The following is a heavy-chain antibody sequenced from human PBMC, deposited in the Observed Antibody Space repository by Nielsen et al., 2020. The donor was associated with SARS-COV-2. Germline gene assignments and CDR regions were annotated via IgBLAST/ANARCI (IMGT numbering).Heavy chain of an antibody. Sequence: GGSLRLSCAASGFTFSSYAMHWVRQAPGKGLEWVAVISYDGSNKYYADSVKGRFTISRDNSKNTLYLQMNSLRAEDTAVYYCAESSGYYSTVDYWGQGTLVTVSS. CDR3: AESSGYYSTVDY. J-gene: IGHJ4*02. D-gene: IGHD3-22*01. CDR1: GFTFSSYA. V-gene: IGHV3-30*04. CDR2: ISYDGSNK.